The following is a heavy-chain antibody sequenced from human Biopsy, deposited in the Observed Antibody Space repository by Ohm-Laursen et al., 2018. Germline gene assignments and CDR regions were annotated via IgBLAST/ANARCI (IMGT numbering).Heavy chain of an antibody. D-gene: IGHD3-22*01. CDR2: INAKTGDT. CDR3: TRGGYYYDSLAYYYWFDP. CDR1: GYTFTSYR. V-gene: IGHV1-2*02. J-gene: IGHJ5*02. Sequence: VASVKVSCKASGYTFTSYRVHWVRQAPGQGLEWMGWINAKTGDTNYAQKFQGRVTMTRDTSISTAYVDLSSLRSDDTAVYYCTRGGYYYDSLAYYYWFDPWGQGTLVTVSS.